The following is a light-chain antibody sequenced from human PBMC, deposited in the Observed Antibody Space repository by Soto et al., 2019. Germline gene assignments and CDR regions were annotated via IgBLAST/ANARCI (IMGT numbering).Light chain of an antibody. CDR3: AAWDDSLNGYV. Sequence: QSALTQPPSASGSPGQSVTISCTGTKNDIGVYDFVSWYQHHPGKAPRLIIYEVVQRPSGVPDRFSASKSGTSASLAISGLQSEDEAEYYCAAWDDSLNGYVFGPGTKVTVL. V-gene: IGLV2-8*01. CDR1: KNDIGVYDF. CDR2: EVV. J-gene: IGLJ1*01.